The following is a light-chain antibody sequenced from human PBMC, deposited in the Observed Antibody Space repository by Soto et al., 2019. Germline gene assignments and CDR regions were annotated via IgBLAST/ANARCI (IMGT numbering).Light chain of an antibody. CDR3: SSYISITTPYA. CDR1: SSDVGGYNY. V-gene: IGLV2-14*01. J-gene: IGLJ1*01. Sequence: QSVLTQPASVSGSPGQSITISCTGTSSDVGGYNYVSWYQQHPGKAPRLMIYEVNSRPSGVSHRFSGSKSGNTASLTISGLQAEDEDDYYSSSYISITTPYAFGTGTMFTGL. CDR2: EVN.